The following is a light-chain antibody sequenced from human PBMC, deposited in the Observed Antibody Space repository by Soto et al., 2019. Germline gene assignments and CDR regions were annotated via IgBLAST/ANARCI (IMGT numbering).Light chain of an antibody. CDR1: QSVLYISNNKNY. V-gene: IGKV4-1*01. CDR2: WAS. Sequence: DIVMTQSPDSLAVALGERATINCKSSQSVLYISNNKNYLAWYQQKPGQPPRLLIYWASTRESGVPDRFSGSGSGTDFTLTISSLQAEDVAVYYCQQYYMPPPATFGQGTKVEIK. CDR3: QQYYMPPPAT. J-gene: IGKJ1*01.